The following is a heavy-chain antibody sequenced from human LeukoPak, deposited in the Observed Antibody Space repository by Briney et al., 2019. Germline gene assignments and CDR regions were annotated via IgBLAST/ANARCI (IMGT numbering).Heavy chain of an antibody. J-gene: IGHJ4*02. CDR1: GGSISYDY. Sequence: SETLSLTCTVSGGSISYDYWSWIRQSPAKRLEWIGYIHYSGATNYSPSLKSRVTISVDTSKNQFSLKLSSVTAADTALYYCATLRGASTAVFDCWGQGALVTVSS. CDR2: IHYSGAT. CDR3: ATLRGASTAVFDC. D-gene: IGHD2-21*02. V-gene: IGHV4-59*08.